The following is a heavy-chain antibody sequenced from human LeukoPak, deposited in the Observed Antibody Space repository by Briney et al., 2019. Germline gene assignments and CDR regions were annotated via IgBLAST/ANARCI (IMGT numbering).Heavy chain of an antibody. J-gene: IGHJ4*02. V-gene: IGHV4-39*07. Sequence: PSETLSLTCTVSGGSISSSSYYWAWIRQPPGKGLEWIGSIYYSGNTYYSPSLKSRVTISLDTSKNQFSLKLTSVTAADTAVYYCARGTQYWGQGTLVTVSS. CDR3: ARGTQY. CDR1: GGSISSSSYY. CDR2: IYYSGNT.